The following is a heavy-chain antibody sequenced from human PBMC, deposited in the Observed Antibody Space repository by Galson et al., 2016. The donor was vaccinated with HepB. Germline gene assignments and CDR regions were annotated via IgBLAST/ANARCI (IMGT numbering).Heavy chain of an antibody. V-gene: IGHV1-8*02. CDR1: GGTFSNFA. J-gene: IGHJ6*02. CDR2: INPRSGNT. Sequence: SVKVSCKASGGTFSNFAISWVRQATGQGPEYMGWINPRSGNTGYAQKFQDRVTMTRNTAITTAYMELSSLTSEDTAVYYCARETRGGTMSKVMDVWGQGTTVTVS. CDR3: ARETRGGTMSKVMDV. D-gene: IGHD2-15*01.